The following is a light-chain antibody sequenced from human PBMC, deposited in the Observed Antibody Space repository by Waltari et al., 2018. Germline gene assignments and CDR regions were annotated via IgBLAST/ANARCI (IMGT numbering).Light chain of an antibody. Sequence: QSALTQPPSASGSPGQSVTISCTGSSSDVGNYNYVSWYQQHPGKAPKLMIYEVTKRPSGCPDPCSGPKSGNTASLTVSGLQAEDEADYYCSSYAGSNNLMFGGGTKVTVL. CDR1: SSDVGNYNY. CDR2: EVT. V-gene: IGLV2-8*01. CDR3: SSYAGSNNLM. J-gene: IGLJ3*02.